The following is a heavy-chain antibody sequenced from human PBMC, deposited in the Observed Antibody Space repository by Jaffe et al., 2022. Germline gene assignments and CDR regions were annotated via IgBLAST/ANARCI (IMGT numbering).Heavy chain of an antibody. J-gene: IGHJ4*02. CDR3: ARNRDSHYVAPFRD. Sequence: QVQLQESGPGLVKPSETLSLTCAVSGYSISSGYYWGWIRQPPGKGLEWIGSIFHSGSTYYNPSLKSQVTISVDTSKNQFSLKLRSVTAADTAVYYCARNRDSHYVAPFRDWGQGTLVTVSS. V-gene: IGHV4-38-2*01. CDR2: IFHSGST. CDR1: GYSISSGYY. D-gene: IGHD3-16*01.